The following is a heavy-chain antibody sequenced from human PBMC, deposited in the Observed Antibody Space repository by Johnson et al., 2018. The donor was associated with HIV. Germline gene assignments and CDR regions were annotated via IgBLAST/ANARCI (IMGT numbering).Heavy chain of an antibody. Sequence: VQLVESGGGLVQPGGSLRLSCAVSGFTFSSNYMTWVRQAPGKGLEWVSVIYSGGTTWYADSVKGRFTISRDNSRDTVHLQMNSLRAEDTAVYYCAREADCSGGSCYDAFDIWGQGTMVTVSS. V-gene: IGHV3-66*01. CDR1: GFTFSSNY. CDR3: AREADCSGGSCYDAFDI. D-gene: IGHD2-15*01. CDR2: IYSGGTT. J-gene: IGHJ3*02.